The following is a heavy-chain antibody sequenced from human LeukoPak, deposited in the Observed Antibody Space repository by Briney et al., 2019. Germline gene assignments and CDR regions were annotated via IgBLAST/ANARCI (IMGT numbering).Heavy chain of an antibody. V-gene: IGHV4-38-2*02. Sequence: PSETLSLTCTVSGYSISSGYYWGWIRQPPGKGLEWIGSIYHSGSTYYNPSLKSRVTISVDTSKNQFSLQLTSVTATDTAIYYCVRLSVVSPHRYFDLWGRGTLVTVSS. CDR1: GYSISSGYY. J-gene: IGHJ2*01. D-gene: IGHD4-23*01. CDR2: IYHSGST. CDR3: VRLSVVSPHRYFDL.